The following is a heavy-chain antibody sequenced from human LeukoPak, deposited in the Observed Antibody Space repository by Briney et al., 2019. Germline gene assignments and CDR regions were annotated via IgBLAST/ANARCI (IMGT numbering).Heavy chain of an antibody. CDR1: GFTFSSYG. CDR2: ISYDGSNK. J-gene: IGHJ4*02. Sequence: PGGSLRLSCAASGFTFSSYGMHWVRQAPGKGLEWVAVISYDGSNKYYADSVKGRFTISRDNSKNTLYLQMNSPRAEDTAVYYCAKRDDILTGLDYWGQGTLVTVSS. D-gene: IGHD3-9*01. V-gene: IGHV3-30*18. CDR3: AKRDDILTGLDY.